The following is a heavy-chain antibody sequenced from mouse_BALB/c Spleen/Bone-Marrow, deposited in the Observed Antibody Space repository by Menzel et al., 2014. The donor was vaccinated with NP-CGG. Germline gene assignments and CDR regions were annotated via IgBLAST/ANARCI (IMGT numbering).Heavy chain of an antibody. D-gene: IGHD1-1*01. CDR1: GYTLTDYW. Sequence: QVQLQQSGAELAKPGASVKMSCKASGYTLTDYWMHWVKQRPGQGLEWIGYINPSSGYTEYNQKFKDKATLTADKSSSTAYMQLNILTSEDSAVYYCAIRYGSLWYFDVWGAGTTVTVSS. V-gene: IGHV1-7*01. J-gene: IGHJ1*01. CDR2: INPSSGYT. CDR3: AIRYGSLWYFDV.